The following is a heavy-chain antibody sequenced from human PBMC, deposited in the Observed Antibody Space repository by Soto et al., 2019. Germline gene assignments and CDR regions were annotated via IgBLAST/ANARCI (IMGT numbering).Heavy chain of an antibody. Sequence: KTSETLSLTCTFSCGSIISYYWSWIRQPPGKGLEWIGSIYYIGNTYYNPSLKSRVTMSVDTSKNQFSLKVTSVTAADTAIYYCAREDRTNGYNYDYWGQGTLVTVSS. V-gene: IGHV4-59*08. CDR1: CGSIISYY. CDR3: AREDRTNGYNYDY. D-gene: IGHD1-1*01. J-gene: IGHJ4*02. CDR2: IYYIGNT.